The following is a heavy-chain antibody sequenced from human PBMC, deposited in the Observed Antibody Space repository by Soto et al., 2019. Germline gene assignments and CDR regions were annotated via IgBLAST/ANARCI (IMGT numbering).Heavy chain of an antibody. V-gene: IGHV6-1*01. CDR1: GDSVSSKSAA. D-gene: IGHD1-20*01. CDR3: ARDLTNWNPRSFDY. CDR2: TYYRSKWYN. J-gene: IGHJ4*02. Sequence: SQTLSLTCAISGDSVSSKSAAWNWIRQSPSRGLEWLGRTYYRSKWYNDYAVSVKSRITINPDTSKNQFSLQLNSVTPEDTAVYYCARDLTNWNPRSFDYWGQGTLVTISS.